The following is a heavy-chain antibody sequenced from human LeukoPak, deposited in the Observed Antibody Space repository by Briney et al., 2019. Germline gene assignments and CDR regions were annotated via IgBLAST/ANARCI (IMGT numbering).Heavy chain of an antibody. Sequence: PGGSLRLSCAASGFTFNTYSMNWVRQAPGKGLEWVSSIISSSTYIHYADSVKGRFTISRDNAKNSLYLQVNSLRGEDTAVYYCARRNAVVGDAFDIWGPGTMVTVSS. J-gene: IGHJ3*02. CDR1: GFTFNTYS. D-gene: IGHD2-15*01. V-gene: IGHV3-21*01. CDR2: IISSSTYI. CDR3: ARRNAVVGDAFDI.